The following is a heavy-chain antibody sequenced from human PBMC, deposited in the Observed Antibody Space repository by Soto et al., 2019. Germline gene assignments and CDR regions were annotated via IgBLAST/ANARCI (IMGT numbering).Heavy chain of an antibody. D-gene: IGHD4-17*01. CDR2: IYHSGST. Sequence: NPSETLSLTCAVSGGSISSSNWWSWVRQPPGKGLEWIGEIYHSGSTNYNPSLKSRVTISVDKSKNQFSLKLSSVTAADTAVYYCAERPSRGYYYGMDVWGQGTTVTVSS. J-gene: IGHJ6*02. CDR1: GGSISSSNW. V-gene: IGHV4-4*02. CDR3: AERPSRGYYYGMDV.